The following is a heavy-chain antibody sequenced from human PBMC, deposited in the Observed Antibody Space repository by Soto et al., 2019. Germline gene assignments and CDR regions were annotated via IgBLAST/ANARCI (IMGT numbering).Heavy chain of an antibody. D-gene: IGHD2-2*01. Sequence: GRSMRLSSAAAGFTFGSYGMHWVRQKKGKGLEWVAVIWYDGSNKYYADSVKGRFTISRDNSKNTLYLQMNSLRAEDTAVYYCARDTKYQLRYYYMDVWGKGTTVTVSS. CDR2: IWYDGSNK. CDR1: GFTFGSYG. J-gene: IGHJ6*03. V-gene: IGHV3-33*01. CDR3: ARDTKYQLRYYYMDV.